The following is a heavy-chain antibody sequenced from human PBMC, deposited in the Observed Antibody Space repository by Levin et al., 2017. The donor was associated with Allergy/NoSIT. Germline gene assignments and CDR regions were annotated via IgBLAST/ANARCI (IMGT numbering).Heavy chain of an antibody. CDR2: IYYSGST. D-gene: IGHD2-15*01. CDR3: ARDRVVASSGTYYYYGMAV. CDR1: GGSINNYH. V-gene: IGHV4-59*01. J-gene: IGHJ6*01. Sequence: SQTLSLPCIVSGGSINNYHWSWIRQPPGKGLEWIGYIYYSGSTNYNPSLKSRVTMSVDTSKNQFSLTLNSVTAADTAVYYCARDRVVASSGTYYYYGMAVWGQGTTVTVSS.